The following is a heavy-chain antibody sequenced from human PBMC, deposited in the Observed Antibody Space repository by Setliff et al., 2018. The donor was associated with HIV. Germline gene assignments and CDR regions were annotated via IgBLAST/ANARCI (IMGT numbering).Heavy chain of an antibody. CDR3: ARSDSGYRSSWAPFDI. V-gene: IGHV4-38-2*01. Sequence: SETLSLTCAVSGYSINSGYYWGWIRQPPGKGLEWIGTIYHSGSTYYNPSLKSRVTISVDTSKNQFSLKLSSVTAADTAVYYCARSDSGYRSSWAPFDIWGQGTMVTVSS. D-gene: IGHD6-13*01. CDR2: IYHSGST. J-gene: IGHJ3*02. CDR1: GYSINSGYY.